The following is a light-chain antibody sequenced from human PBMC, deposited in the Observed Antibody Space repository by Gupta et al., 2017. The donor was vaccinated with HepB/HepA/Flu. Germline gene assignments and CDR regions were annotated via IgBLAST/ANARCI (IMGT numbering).Light chain of an antibody. J-gene: IGKJ4*01. V-gene: IGKV3-11*01. CDR3: QQRSNWPLT. CDR1: QTVSTY. Sequence: EIVLTQSPATLSWSPGDRATLSCRASQTVSTYLAWYQQKPGQSPRLLIYDISNRATGIPARFSGSGSGTEFTLTISSREPEDFAVYFCQQRSNWPLTFGGGTKVEIK. CDR2: DIS.